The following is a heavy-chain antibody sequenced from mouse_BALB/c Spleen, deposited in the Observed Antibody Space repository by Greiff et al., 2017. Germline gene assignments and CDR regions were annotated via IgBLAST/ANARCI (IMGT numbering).Heavy chain of an antibody. CDR3: TRGGVRRAVDYAMDY. CDR2: IYPGNSDT. Sequence: EVQLQQSGTVLARPGASVKMSCKASGYSFTSYWMHWVKQRPGQGLEWIGAIYPGNSDTSYNQKFKGKAKLTAVTSASTAYMELSILTNEDSAIYYCTRGGVRRAVDYAMDYWGQGTSVTVSS. CDR1: GYSFTSYW. J-gene: IGHJ4*01. D-gene: IGHD2-14*01. V-gene: IGHV1-5*01.